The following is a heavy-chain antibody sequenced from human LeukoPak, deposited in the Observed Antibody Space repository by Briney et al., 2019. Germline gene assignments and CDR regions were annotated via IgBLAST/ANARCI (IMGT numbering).Heavy chain of an antibody. CDR3: ARRIAGSYYLFDY. Sequence: GESLKISCKGSGYSFTSYWIGWVRQMPGKGLEWMGIIYPADSDTRYSPSFQGQVTTSADKSISTAYLQWSSLKASDTAMYYCARRIAGSYYLFDYWGQGTLVTVSS. V-gene: IGHV5-51*01. CDR1: GYSFTSYW. CDR2: IYPADSDT. J-gene: IGHJ4*02. D-gene: IGHD2-15*01.